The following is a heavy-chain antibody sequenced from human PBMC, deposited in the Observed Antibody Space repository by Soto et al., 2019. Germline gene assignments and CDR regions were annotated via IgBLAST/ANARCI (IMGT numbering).Heavy chain of an antibody. CDR1: GYTSTSYA. CDR3: ARDRNDFWSGYWTYYYGMDV. CDR2: INAGNGHT. V-gene: IGHV1-3*01. J-gene: IGHJ6*02. Sequence: ASVKVSCKASGYTSTSYAMHWVRQAPGQGLEWMGWINAGNGHTKYSQKFQGRVTITRDTSASTAYMELSSLRSGDTAVYYCARDRNDFWSGYWTYYYGMDVWGQGTTVTVSS. D-gene: IGHD3-3*01.